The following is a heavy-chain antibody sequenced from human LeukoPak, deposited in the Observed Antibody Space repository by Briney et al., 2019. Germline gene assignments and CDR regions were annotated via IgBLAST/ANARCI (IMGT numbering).Heavy chain of an antibody. Sequence: ASVKVSCKASGCTFTSYDINWVRQATGQGLEWMGWMNPNSGNTGYAQKFQGRVTMTRNTSISTAYMELSSLRSEDTAVYYCARARGPGYSYGYWDYYYYYMDVWGKGTTVTVSS. CDR1: GCTFTSYD. D-gene: IGHD5-18*01. CDR2: MNPNSGNT. J-gene: IGHJ6*03. V-gene: IGHV1-8*01. CDR3: ARARGPGYSYGYWDYYYYYMDV.